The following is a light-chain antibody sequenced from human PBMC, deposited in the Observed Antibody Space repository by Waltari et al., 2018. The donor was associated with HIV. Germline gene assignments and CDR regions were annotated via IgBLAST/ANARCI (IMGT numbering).Light chain of an antibody. CDR1: SSDVGGYNR. Sequence: QSALTQPPSVSASPGPSVTISCTGGSSDVGGYNRVSWYQQPPGTAPKLMIYEVSNRPSGVPDRFSGSKSGNAASLTISGLQPEDEGDYFCSSYTSSSTYVIFGGGTKLTVL. V-gene: IGLV2-18*02. CDR2: EVS. CDR3: SSYTSSSTYVI. J-gene: IGLJ2*01.